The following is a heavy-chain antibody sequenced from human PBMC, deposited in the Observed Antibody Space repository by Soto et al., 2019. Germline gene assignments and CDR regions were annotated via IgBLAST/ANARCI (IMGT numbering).Heavy chain of an antibody. J-gene: IGHJ4*02. CDR2: ISSDGSTT. CDR1: GFIFSNYW. V-gene: IGHV3-74*01. Sequence: GGSLRLSCAASGFIFSNYWMHWVRQAPGKGLVWVSRISSDGSTTTYADSVKGRFIISKDNIKNTLYMQMNSLGAEDTAVYYCAREGKMATTPFDYWGQGTPVTVSS. D-gene: IGHD5-12*01. CDR3: AREGKMATTPFDY.